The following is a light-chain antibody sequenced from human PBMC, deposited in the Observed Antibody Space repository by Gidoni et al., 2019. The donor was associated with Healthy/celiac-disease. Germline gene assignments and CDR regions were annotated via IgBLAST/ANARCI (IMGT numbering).Light chain of an antibody. J-gene: IGKJ3*01. V-gene: IGKV1-39*01. Sequence: DIQLTQSPSSQYASVGDRVTITCRASQSISSYLNWYQQKPGKAPKLLIYAASSLQSGVPSRFSGSGSGTDFTLTISSLQPEDFATYYCQQSYSTPFTFGPGTKVDIK. CDR1: QSISSY. CDR3: QQSYSTPFT. CDR2: AAS.